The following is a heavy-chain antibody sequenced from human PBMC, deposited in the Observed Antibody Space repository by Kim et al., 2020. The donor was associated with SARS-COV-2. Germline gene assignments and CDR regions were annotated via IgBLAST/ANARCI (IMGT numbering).Heavy chain of an antibody. CDR3: AREPRDIAAAGIPPYYYGMDV. CDR2: IYYSGST. D-gene: IGHD6-13*01. CDR1: GGSISSGGYY. J-gene: IGHJ6*02. V-gene: IGHV4-31*03. Sequence: SETLSLTCTVSGGSISSGGYYWSWIRQHPGKGLEWIGYIYYSGSTYYNPSLKSRVTISVDTSKNQFSLKLSSVTAADTAVYYCAREPRDIAAAGIPPYYYGMDVWGQGTTVTVSS.